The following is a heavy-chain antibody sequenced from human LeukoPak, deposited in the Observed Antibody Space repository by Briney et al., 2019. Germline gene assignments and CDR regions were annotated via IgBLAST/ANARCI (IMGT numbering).Heavy chain of an antibody. Sequence: ASETLPLTCAVYGGSFSGYYWSWIRQPPGKGLEWIGEINHSGSTNYNPSLKSRVTISVDTSKNQFSLKLSSVTAADTAVYYCARGRAVTSIDYWGQGTLVTVSS. J-gene: IGHJ4*02. V-gene: IGHV4-34*01. D-gene: IGHD4-17*01. CDR2: INHSGST. CDR3: ARGRAVTSIDY. CDR1: GGSFSGYY.